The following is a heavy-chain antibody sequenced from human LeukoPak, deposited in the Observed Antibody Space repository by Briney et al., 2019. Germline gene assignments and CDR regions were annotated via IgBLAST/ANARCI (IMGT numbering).Heavy chain of an antibody. Sequence: PSETLSLTCTVSGGSISNSSYYWGWIRQPPGKGLEWIGSIYYSGSTYYNPSLKSRVTISVDTSKNQFSLKLSSVTAADTAVYYCARETTVVTGSRFDPWGQGTLVTVSS. CDR2: IYYSGST. V-gene: IGHV4-39*07. D-gene: IGHD4-23*01. CDR1: GGSISNSSYY. J-gene: IGHJ5*02. CDR3: ARETTVVTGSRFDP.